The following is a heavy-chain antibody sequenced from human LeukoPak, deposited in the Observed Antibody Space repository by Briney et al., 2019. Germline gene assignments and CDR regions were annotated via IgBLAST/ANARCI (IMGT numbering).Heavy chain of an antibody. D-gene: IGHD2-21*01. J-gene: IGHJ5*02. Sequence: SVKVSCKASGGTFSSYAISWVRQAPGQGLEWMGGIIPIFGTANYAQKFQGRVTITTDESTSPAYMELSSLRSEDTAVYYCARGHPRLRGGNWFDPWGQGTLVTVSS. CDR2: IIPIFGTA. V-gene: IGHV1-69*05. CDR3: ARGHPRLRGGNWFDP. CDR1: GGTFSSYA.